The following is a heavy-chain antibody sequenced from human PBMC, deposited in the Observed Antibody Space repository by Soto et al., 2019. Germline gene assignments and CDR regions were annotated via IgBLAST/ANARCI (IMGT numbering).Heavy chain of an antibody. Sequence: QVQLQESGPGLVKPSETLSLTCTVSGGSVISGSFYWNWIRQPPGKGLEWIGYIYYSGSTSYNPSLRSRVTISVDTSKNQFSLNLTSVTAADTAVYSCARGGSTWPYYFDYWGQGTLVPVSS. CDR1: GGSVISGSFY. J-gene: IGHJ4*02. CDR3: ARGGSTWPYYFDY. V-gene: IGHV4-61*01. D-gene: IGHD6-13*01. CDR2: IYYSGST.